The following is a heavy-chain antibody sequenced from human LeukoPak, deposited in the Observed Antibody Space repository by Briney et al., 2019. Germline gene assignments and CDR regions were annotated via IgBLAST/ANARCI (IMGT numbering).Heavy chain of an antibody. J-gene: IGHJ4*02. CDR2: ISRSGSGGNT. D-gene: IGHD1-26*01. CDR3: AKDVGKWESLHFFDY. Sequence: GGSLRLSCVASGVTLSNYAMSWARQAPGKGLEWVSGISRSGSGGNTYYADSVKGRFTISRDNSRNTLYLQMNSLRGDDTAVYYCAKDVGKWESLHFFDYWGQGTLVTVSS. CDR1: GVTLSNYA. V-gene: IGHV3-23*01.